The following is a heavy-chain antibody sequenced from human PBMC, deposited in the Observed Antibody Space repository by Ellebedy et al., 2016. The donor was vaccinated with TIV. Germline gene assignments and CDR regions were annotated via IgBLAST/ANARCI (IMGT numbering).Heavy chain of an antibody. Sequence: MPSETLSLTCTVSGGSISSSTYYCSWIRQHPGKGLAWIGYIYYSGSTYYNPSLKSQVTRSVEPSKNQFSLKLSSVTAAATAVYYCARFRGVRGITQYYFDYWGQGTLVTVSS. CDR1: GGSISSSTYY. CDR2: IYYSGST. D-gene: IGHD3-10*01. J-gene: IGHJ4*02. V-gene: IGHV4-31*01. CDR3: ARFRGVRGITQYYFDY.